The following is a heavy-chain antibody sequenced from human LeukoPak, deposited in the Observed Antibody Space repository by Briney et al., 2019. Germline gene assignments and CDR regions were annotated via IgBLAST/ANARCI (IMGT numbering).Heavy chain of an antibody. CDR1: GFTFSDYY. CDR3: AGRYGSRSYYKDY. J-gene: IGHJ4*02. V-gene: IGHV3-11*04. D-gene: IGHD3-10*01. Sequence: GGSLRLSCAASGFTFSDYYMSWIRQAPGKGLEWVSYISSSGSSIYYADSVKGRFTISRDNAKKSLYLLMNSLRVEDTAVYYCAGRYGSRSYYKDYWGQGTLVTVSS. CDR2: ISSSGSSI.